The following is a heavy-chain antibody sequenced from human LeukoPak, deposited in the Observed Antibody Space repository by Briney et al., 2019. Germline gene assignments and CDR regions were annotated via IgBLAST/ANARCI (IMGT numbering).Heavy chain of an antibody. CDR3: ARRHGSSWADFDY. CDR1: GFTFSSYN. Sequence: GGSLRLSCAASGFTFSSYNMNWVRQAPGKGLEWVSYISSGSSTIYYADSMKGRFTISRDNAKNSLYLQMNSLRDEDTAVYYCARRHGSSWADFDYWGQGTLVTVSS. D-gene: IGHD6-6*01. J-gene: IGHJ4*02. CDR2: ISSGSSTI. V-gene: IGHV3-48*02.